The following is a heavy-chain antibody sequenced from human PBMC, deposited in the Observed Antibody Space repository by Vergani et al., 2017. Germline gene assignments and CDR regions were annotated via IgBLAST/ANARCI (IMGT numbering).Heavy chain of an antibody. D-gene: IGHD2-21*02. Sequence: QVQLQQWGAGLLKPSETLSLTCAVYGGSFSGYYWSWIRQPPGKGLEWIGEINHSGSTNYNPSLKSRVTISVDTSKNQFSLKLSSETAADTGVYYCARPSRRDPEDCWGQGTLVTVSS. J-gene: IGHJ4*02. V-gene: IGHV4-34*01. CDR1: GGSFSGYY. CDR2: INHSGST. CDR3: ARPSRRDPEDC.